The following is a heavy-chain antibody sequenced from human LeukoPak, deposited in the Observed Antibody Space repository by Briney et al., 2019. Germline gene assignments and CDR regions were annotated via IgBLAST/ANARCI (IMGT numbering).Heavy chain of an antibody. D-gene: IGHD2-2*01. CDR1: GIYFRASG. V-gene: IGHV3-30*02. J-gene: IGHJ4*02. CDR3: AREGGTVVVGRFDY. CDR2: IQTYGSDK. Sequence: PGGSLRLPCPPSGIYFRASGMHWVRQAPGMGLEWVAFIQTYGSDKRYAASVAGRFTISRDDSKNTVYLHMNSLRPDDSALYYCAREGGTVVVGRFDYWGQGTLVTVSS.